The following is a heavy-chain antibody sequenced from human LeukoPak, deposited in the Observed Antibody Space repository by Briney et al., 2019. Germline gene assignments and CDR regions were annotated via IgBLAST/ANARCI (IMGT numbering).Heavy chain of an antibody. CDR2: ISYDGSNK. Sequence: GGSLRLSCAASGFTFSSYGMHWVRQAPGKGLEWVAVISYDGSNKYYADSVKGRFTISRDNSKNTLYLQMNSLRAEDTAVYYCASPGDYYDSSGPYYFDYWGQGTLVTVSS. V-gene: IGHV3-30*03. D-gene: IGHD3-22*01. J-gene: IGHJ4*02. CDR3: ASPGDYYDSSGPYYFDY. CDR1: GFTFSSYG.